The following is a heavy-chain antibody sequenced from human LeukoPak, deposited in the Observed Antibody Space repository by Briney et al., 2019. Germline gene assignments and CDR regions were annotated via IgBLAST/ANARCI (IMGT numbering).Heavy chain of an antibody. CDR1: GFTFGSYW. V-gene: IGHV3-7*03. CDR2: IKQEGSEK. CDR3: TTGLGYSDFDF. J-gene: IGHJ4*02. Sequence: GGSLRLSCVASGFTFGSYWMTWVRQAPGKGLEWVANIKQEGSEKYCVDSVRGRFIISRDNAKKSLYLQMNSLRADDTAVYYCTTGLGYSDFDFWGQGTLVTVSS. D-gene: IGHD3-22*01.